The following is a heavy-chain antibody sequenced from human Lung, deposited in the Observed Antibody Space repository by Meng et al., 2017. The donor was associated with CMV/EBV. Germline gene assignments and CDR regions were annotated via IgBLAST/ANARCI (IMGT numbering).Heavy chain of an antibody. CDR2: ISAYNGNT. V-gene: IGHV1-18*01. Sequence: SVXVSXXASGYTFTSYGISWVRQAPGQGLEWMGWISAYNGNTNYAQKLQGRVTMTTDTSTNTAYMELRSLRSDDTAAYYCAREGYGDYVPYYYYGMDVWGQWSTVTVSS. CDR3: AREGYGDYVPYYYYGMDV. CDR1: GYTFTSYG. D-gene: IGHD4-17*01. J-gene: IGHJ6*02.